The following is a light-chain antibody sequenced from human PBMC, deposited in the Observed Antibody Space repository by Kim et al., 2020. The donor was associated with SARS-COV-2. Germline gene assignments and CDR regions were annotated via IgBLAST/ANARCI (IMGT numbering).Light chain of an antibody. CDR2: QDS. V-gene: IGLV3-1*01. Sequence: SYELTQPPSVSVSPGQTASITCYGDKLGDKYACWYQQKPGQSPVLVIYQDSKRPSGIPERFSGSNSGNTATLTISGTQAMDEADYYCQAWDSSTRVFGGGTQRNVL. J-gene: IGLJ3*02. CDR3: QAWDSSTRV. CDR1: KLGDKY.